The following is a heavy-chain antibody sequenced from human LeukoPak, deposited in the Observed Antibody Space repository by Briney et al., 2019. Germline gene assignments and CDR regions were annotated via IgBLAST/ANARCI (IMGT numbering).Heavy chain of an antibody. CDR3: AKDPPGGSWYGDH. V-gene: IGHV3-30*02. Sequence: PGGALRLPCAASGFTLSSYCMHWGRPAPGKGLEGGGVIWYDGSNKYYADSVKGRFTISRDNSKNTLYLQMNSLRAEDTAVYYCAKDPPGGSWYGDHWGQGTLVTVSS. CDR1: GFTLSSYC. J-gene: IGHJ4*02. CDR2: IWYDGSNK. D-gene: IGHD6-13*01.